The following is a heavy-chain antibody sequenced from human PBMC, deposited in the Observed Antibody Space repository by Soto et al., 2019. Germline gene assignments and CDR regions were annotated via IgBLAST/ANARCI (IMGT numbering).Heavy chain of an antibody. D-gene: IGHD5-12*01. CDR2: IYYSGST. Sequence: SETLSLTCTVSGGSISSSSYYWGWIRQPPGKGLEWIGSIYYSGSTYYNPSLKSRVTISVDTSKNQFSLKLSSVTAADTAVYYCARQIYSGYDPFNWFDPWGQGTLVTV. CDR3: ARQIYSGYDPFNWFDP. V-gene: IGHV4-39*01. J-gene: IGHJ5*02. CDR1: GGSISSSSYY.